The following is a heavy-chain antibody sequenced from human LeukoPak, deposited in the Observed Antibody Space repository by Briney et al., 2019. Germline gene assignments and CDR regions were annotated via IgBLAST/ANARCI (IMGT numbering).Heavy chain of an antibody. CDR1: GGSISSYY. V-gene: IGHV4-59*12. CDR3: ARDRDSRGYFDY. Sequence: SETLSLTCTVSGGSISSYYWSWIRQPPGKGLEWIGYIYYSGSTNYNPSLKSRVTISVDTPKNQFSLKLSSVTAADTAVYYCARDRDSRGYFDYWGQGTLVTVSS. D-gene: IGHD6-13*01. J-gene: IGHJ4*02. CDR2: IYYSGST.